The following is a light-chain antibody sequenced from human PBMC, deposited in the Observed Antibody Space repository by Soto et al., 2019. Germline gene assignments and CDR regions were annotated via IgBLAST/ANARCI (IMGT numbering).Light chain of an antibody. Sequence: EIVLTQSPATMSLSPGDRVTLSCRASQSIGNSLAWYQQKRGQPPRLLIYDASSRATGIPARFSGSGSGTDFTLTISSLEAEDFEVYFCEQGTFGQGTKVDIK. V-gene: IGKV3-11*01. CDR1: QSIGNS. CDR2: DAS. CDR3: EQGT. J-gene: IGKJ1*01.